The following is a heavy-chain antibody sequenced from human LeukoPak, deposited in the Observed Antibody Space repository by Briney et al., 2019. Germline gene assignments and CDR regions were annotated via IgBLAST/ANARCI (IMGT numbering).Heavy chain of an antibody. V-gene: IGHV4-59*08. D-gene: IGHD3-9*01. J-gene: IGHJ5*02. Sequence: PSETLSLTCTVSGGSTSSYYWSWIRQPPGKGLEWIGYIYYSGSTNYNPSLKSRVTISVDTSKNQFSLKLSSVTAADTAVYYCASGYYDILTGYDNWFDPWGQGTLVTVSS. CDR2: IYYSGST. CDR1: GGSTSSYY. CDR3: ASGYYDILTGYDNWFDP.